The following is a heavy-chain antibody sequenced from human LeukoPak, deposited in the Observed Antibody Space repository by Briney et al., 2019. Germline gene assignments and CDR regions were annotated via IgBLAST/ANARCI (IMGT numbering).Heavy chain of an antibody. D-gene: IGHD1-26*01. V-gene: IGHV3-15*01. Sequence: PGGSLRLSCAASGFTFSNAWMSWVRQAPGKGLEWVGRIKSKTDGGTTDYAAPVKGRFTISRDDSRNTLYLQMNSLKTEDTAVYYCTTSEEVGATTGLDYWGQGTLVTVSS. CDR2: IKSKTDGGTT. CDR3: TTSEEVGATTGLDY. J-gene: IGHJ4*02. CDR1: GFTFSNAW.